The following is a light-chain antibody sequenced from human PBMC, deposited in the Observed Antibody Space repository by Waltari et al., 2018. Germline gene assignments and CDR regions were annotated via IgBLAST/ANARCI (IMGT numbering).Light chain of an antibody. CDR1: TWRDKY. J-gene: IGLJ2*01. Sequence: SFELTQTPSLSVSPGETASITCSGETWRDKYVSWYQHKPGQSPVLLIYQDNMRPSGIPERFSGSNSGNPATLTSSGTQAMDEADYYCHAWHTSTFVVFGGGTMLTVL. CDR2: QDN. V-gene: IGLV3-1*01. CDR3: HAWHTSTFVV.